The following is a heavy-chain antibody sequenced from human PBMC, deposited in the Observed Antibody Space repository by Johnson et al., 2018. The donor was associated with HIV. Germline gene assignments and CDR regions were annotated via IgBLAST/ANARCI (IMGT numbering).Heavy chain of an antibody. Sequence: VQLVESGGGVVRPGDSLRLSCVASGFTFDHYGMNWVRLVPGKGLEWVAGITWSSGRTVSADSLKARFTISRDHPKPSVHLELNSDRAADPALYYCARDWLTSMAVAGTSAFDIWGQGTMVTVSS. J-gene: IGHJ3*02. CDR1: GFTFDHYG. D-gene: IGHD6-19*01. V-gene: IGHV3-20*04. CDR2: ITWSSGRT. CDR3: ARDWLTSMAVAGTSAFDI.